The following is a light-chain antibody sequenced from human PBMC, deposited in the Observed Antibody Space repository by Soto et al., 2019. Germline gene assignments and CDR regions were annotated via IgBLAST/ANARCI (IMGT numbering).Light chain of an antibody. CDR2: KAS. CDR1: QSISSW. CDR3: QQYNRYWT. J-gene: IGKJ1*01. V-gene: IGKV1-5*03. Sequence: DIQMTQSPSTLSASVGDRVTITCRASQSISSWLAWYQQKPGKAPKLLIYKASSLESGVPSRFSGSGSGTDFTITISSLQPDYFATYYCQQYNRYWTFGQGTRVEIK.